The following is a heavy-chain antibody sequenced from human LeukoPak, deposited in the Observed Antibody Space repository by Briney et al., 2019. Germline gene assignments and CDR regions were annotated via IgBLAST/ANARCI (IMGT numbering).Heavy chain of an antibody. J-gene: IGHJ6*03. CDR3: ARAKDGYRRHDYYYYMDV. CDR1: GYTFTSYD. V-gene: IGHV1-8*01. D-gene: IGHD5-24*01. CDR2: MNPNSSNT. Sequence: ASVKVSCKASGYTFTSYDINWVRQATGQGLEWMGWMNPNSSNTGYAQKFQGRVTMTRNTSISTAYMELSSLRSEDTAVYYCARAKDGYRRHDYYYYMDVWGKGTTVTVSS.